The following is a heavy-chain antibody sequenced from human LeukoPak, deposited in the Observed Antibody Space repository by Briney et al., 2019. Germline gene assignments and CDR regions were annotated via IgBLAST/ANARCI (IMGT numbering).Heavy chain of an antibody. J-gene: IGHJ4*02. CDR2: IYYSGST. CDR1: GGSISSYY. V-gene: IGHV4-59*01. CDR3: ARWPSNYNWNEDYWGY. D-gene: IGHD1-20*01. Sequence: SETLSLTCTVSGGSISSYYWSWIRQPPGKGLEWIGYIYYSGSTNYNPSLKSRVTISVDTSKNQFSLKLSSVTAADTAVYYCARWPSNYNWNEDYWGYWGQGTLVTVSS.